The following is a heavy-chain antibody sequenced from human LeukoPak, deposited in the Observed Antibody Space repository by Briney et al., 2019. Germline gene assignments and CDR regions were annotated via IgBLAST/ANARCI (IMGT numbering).Heavy chain of an antibody. J-gene: IGHJ4*02. CDR3: ARGHLDYYDFWSGYYPLFDY. CDR2: INHSGST. Sequence: SETLSLTCTVSGGSISSYYWSWIRQPPGKGLEWIGEINHSGSTNYNPSLKSRVTISVDTSKNQFSLKLSSVTAADTAVYYCARGHLDYYDFWSGYYPLFDYWGQGTLVTVSS. V-gene: IGHV4-34*01. CDR1: GGSISSYY. D-gene: IGHD3-3*01.